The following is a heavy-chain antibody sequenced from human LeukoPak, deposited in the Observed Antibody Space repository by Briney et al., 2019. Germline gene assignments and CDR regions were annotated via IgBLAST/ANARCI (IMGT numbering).Heavy chain of an antibody. CDR1: GFTFDDYA. CDR3: AKGPPRGGAVAGFDY. Sequence: PGGSLRLSCAASGFTFDDYAMHWVRQAPGKGLEWVSGISWNSGSIGYADSVKGRFTISRDNAKNSLYLQMNSLRAEDTALYYCAKGPPRGGAVAGFDYWGQGTLVTVSS. J-gene: IGHJ4*02. V-gene: IGHV3-9*01. CDR2: ISWNSGSI. D-gene: IGHD6-19*01.